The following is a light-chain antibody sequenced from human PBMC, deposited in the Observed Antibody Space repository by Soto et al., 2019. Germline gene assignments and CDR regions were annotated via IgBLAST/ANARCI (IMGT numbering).Light chain of an antibody. Sequence: QSVLNQPPSASGSAGQAVTISCTGTSSDVGGYNYVSWYQQHPGKAPKLIIYEVYKRPSGVPDRFSGSKSGNTAALTVSGLQAEDEADYYCSSYVGTNSYVFGTGTKVTVL. CDR2: EVY. J-gene: IGLJ1*01. V-gene: IGLV2-8*01. CDR3: SSYVGTNSYV. CDR1: SSDVGGYNY.